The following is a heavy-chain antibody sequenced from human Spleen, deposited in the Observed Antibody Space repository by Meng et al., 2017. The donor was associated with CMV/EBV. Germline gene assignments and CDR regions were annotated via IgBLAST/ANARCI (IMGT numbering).Heavy chain of an antibody. D-gene: IGHD2-8*01. CDR1: GGSFNNYV. V-gene: IGHV1-69*05. J-gene: IGHJ6*02. CDR2: IIPIFGKG. CDR3: ARYSGFHDIVLIAGVQKPLFGYGMDV. Sequence: SVQVSCKSSGGSFNNYVMTWVRQAPGQGLEWMGGIIPIFGKGHYAQKFQGRFTITTDESTNTAYMELSSLRSEDTAMYYCARYSGFHDIVLIAGVQKPLFGYGMDVWGQGTTVTVSS.